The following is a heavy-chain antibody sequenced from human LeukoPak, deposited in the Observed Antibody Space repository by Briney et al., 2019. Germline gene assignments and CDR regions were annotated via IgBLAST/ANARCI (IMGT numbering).Heavy chain of an antibody. D-gene: IGHD2-2*01. CDR1: GFTFDDYA. CDR2: ISWNSGSI. J-gene: IGHJ3*02. CDR3: AKGHSLGSLGVYQLLFGDAFDI. Sequence: PGGSLRLSCAASGFTFDDYAMHWVRQAPGKGLEWVSGISWNSGSIGYADSVKGRFTISRDNAKNSLYLQMNSLRAEDTALYYCAKGHSLGSLGVYQLLFGDAFDIWGQGTMVTVSS. V-gene: IGHV3-9*01.